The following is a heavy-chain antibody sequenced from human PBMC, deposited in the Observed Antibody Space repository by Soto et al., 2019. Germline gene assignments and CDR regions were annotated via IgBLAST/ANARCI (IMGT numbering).Heavy chain of an antibody. D-gene: IGHD5-18*01. V-gene: IGHV4-39*01. CDR2: IYYSGST. Sequence: PSETLSLTCTVSGGSISSSSYYCGWTRQPPGKGLEWIGSIYYSGSTYYNPSLKSRVTISVDTSKNQFSLKLSSVTAADTAVYYCARQAVDTAAYWFDPWGQGTLVTVSS. J-gene: IGHJ5*02. CDR3: ARQAVDTAAYWFDP. CDR1: GGSISSSSYY.